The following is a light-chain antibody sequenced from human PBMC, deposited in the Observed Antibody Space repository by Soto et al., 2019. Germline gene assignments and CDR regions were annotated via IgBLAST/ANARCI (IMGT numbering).Light chain of an antibody. J-gene: IGKJ1*01. CDR1: QSIRSW. CDR2: DAS. V-gene: IGKV1-5*01. CDR3: QKYNSAPQT. Sequence: DIRVPKSHSTLSASVGDRIAITCRASQSIRSWLAWYQQKPGKAPKLLIFDASSLKSGVPSRFSGSGSGTEFTLTISSLQPEDVATYYCQKYNSAPQTFGQGTKVDIK.